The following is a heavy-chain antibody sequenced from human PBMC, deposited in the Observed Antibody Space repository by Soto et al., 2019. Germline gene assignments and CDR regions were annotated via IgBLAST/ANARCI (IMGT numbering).Heavy chain of an antibody. V-gene: IGHV4-28*03. CDR3: ARASVGPPGGGSWTMPFDF. CDR1: GYSISSSNW. Sequence: SETLSLTCAVSGYSISSSNWWGWIRQPPGKGLEWIGNIYYDGSTYYNPSLKSRLTMSVDTSKNQFSLRLTSVTAADTAVYYCARASVGPPGGGSWTMPFDFWGHGTLVTVSS. J-gene: IGHJ4*03. CDR2: IYYDGST. D-gene: IGHD2-15*01.